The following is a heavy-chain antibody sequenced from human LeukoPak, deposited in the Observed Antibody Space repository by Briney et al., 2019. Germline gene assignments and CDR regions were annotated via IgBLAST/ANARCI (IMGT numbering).Heavy chain of an antibody. V-gene: IGHV7-4-1*02. CDR2: INTNTGNP. CDR3: ARGYSSSWYSGTEH. D-gene: IGHD6-13*01. CDR1: GYTFTSYA. J-gene: IGHJ1*01. Sequence: ASVKVSCKASGYTFTSYAMNWVRQAPGQGLEWMGWINTNTGNPAYAQGFTGRFVFSLDTSVSTAYLQISSLKAEDTAVYYCARGYSSSWYSGTEHWGQGTLVTVSS.